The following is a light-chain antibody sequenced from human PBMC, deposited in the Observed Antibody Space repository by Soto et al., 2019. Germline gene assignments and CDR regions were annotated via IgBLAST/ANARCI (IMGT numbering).Light chain of an antibody. CDR3: QHYDNLPG. CDR1: QDISNY. Sequence: DIQMTQSPSSLSASVGDRVTITCQASQDISNYLNWYQQKPGKAPKLLIYDASNLETGVPSRFSGSGSGTDFTFTISSLQPEDIATYYCQHYDNLPGFGGGTKVEIK. CDR2: DAS. V-gene: IGKV1-33*01. J-gene: IGKJ4*01.